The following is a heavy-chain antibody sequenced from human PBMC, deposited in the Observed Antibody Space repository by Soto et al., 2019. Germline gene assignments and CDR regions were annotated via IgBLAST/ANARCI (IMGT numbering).Heavy chain of an antibody. CDR3: AVGYSGYGPFDY. D-gene: IGHD5-12*01. V-gene: IGHV4-59*01. J-gene: IGHJ4*02. Sequence: SETLSLTCTVSGASMNSYHWSWIRQPAGKGLEWIGYIYYSGSTNYNPSLKSRVTISVDTSKNQFSLKLSSVTAADTAVYYCAVGYSGYGPFDYWGQGTLVTVSS. CDR1: GASMNSYH. CDR2: IYYSGST.